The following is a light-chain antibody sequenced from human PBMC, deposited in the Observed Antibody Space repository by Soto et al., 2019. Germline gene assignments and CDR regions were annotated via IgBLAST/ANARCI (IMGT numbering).Light chain of an antibody. J-gene: IGLJ2*01. V-gene: IGLV2-8*01. CDR1: SSDVGDYNY. CDR2: EVT. CDR3: SSYAGSNNVL. Sequence: QSALTQPPSASGSPGQSVTISCTGTSSDVGDYNYVSWYQQHPDKAPKLMIYEVTKRPSGVPDRFSGSKSGNTASLTVSRLQAEDEAEYYCSSYAGSNNVLFGRGTKVTVL.